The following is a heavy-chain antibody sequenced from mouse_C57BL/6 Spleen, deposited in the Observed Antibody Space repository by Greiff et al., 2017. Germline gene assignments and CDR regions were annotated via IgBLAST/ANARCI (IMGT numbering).Heavy chain of an antibody. CDR3: ARKGYYFDY. V-gene: IGHV1-82*01. CDR2: IYPGDGDT. Sequence: VMLVESGPELVKPGASVKISCKASGYAFSSSWMNWVKQRPGKGLEWIGRIYPGDGDTNYNGKFKGKATLTADKSSSTAYMQLSSLTSEDSAVYFCARKGYYFDYWGQGTTLTVSS. J-gene: IGHJ2*01. CDR1: GYAFSSSW.